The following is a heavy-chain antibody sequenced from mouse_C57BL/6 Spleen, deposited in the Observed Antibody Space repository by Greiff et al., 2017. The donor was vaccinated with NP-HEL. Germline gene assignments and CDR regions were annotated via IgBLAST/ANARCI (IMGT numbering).Heavy chain of an antibody. CDR1: GYTFTDYN. J-gene: IGHJ4*01. CDR2: INPNNGGT. CDR3: ARRWLLRHYYAMDY. D-gene: IGHD2-3*01. Sequence: EVQLQQSGPELVKPGASVKIPCKASGYTFTDYNMDWVKQSHGKSLEWIGDINPNNGGTIYNQKFKGKATLTVDKSSSTAYMELRSLTSEDTAVYYCARRWLLRHYYAMDYWGQGTSVTVSS. V-gene: IGHV1-18*01.